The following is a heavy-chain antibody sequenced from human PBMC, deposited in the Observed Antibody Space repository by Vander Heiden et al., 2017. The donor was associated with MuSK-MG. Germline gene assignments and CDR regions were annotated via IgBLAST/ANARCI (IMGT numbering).Heavy chain of an antibody. J-gene: IGHJ5*02. CDR2: INPSGGST. CDR1: GYTFTSYY. CDR3: ARAGYSSGWADPTWFDP. Sequence: KASGYTFTSYYMHWVRQAPGQGLEWMGIINPSGGSTSYAQKFQGRVTMTRATSTSTVYMDLSSLRSEDTAVYFCARAGYSSGWADPTWFDPWGQGTLVTVSS. D-gene: IGHD6-19*01. V-gene: IGHV1-46*03.